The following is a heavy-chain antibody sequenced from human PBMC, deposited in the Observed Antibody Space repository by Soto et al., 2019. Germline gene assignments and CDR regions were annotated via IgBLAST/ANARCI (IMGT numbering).Heavy chain of an antibody. CDR1: GGSISSHY. V-gene: IGHV4-59*11. CDR2: IYYSGST. J-gene: IGHJ2*01. D-gene: IGHD1-26*01. CDR3: ASTRGYSGSYIYWYFDL. Sequence: QVQLQESGPGLVKPSETLSLTCTVSGGSISSHYWNWIRQPPGKGLEWIGYIYYSGSTNYNPSLKSRVTISVDTSKNHFSLKLSSVTAADTAVYYCASTRGYSGSYIYWYFDLWGRGTLVTVSS.